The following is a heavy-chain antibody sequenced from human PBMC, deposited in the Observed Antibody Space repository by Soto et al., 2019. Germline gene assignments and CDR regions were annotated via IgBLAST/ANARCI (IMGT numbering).Heavy chain of an antibody. Sequence: PGGSLRLSCAASGFTFSSYDMHWVRQATGKGLEWVSAIGTAGDTYYPGSVKGRFTISRENAKNSLYLQMNSLRAEDTAVYYCAREEAVAGLYYCMDVWGQGTTVTVSS. CDR1: GFTFSSYD. J-gene: IGHJ6*02. D-gene: IGHD6-19*01. CDR2: IGTAGDT. V-gene: IGHV3-13*01. CDR3: AREEAVAGLYYCMDV.